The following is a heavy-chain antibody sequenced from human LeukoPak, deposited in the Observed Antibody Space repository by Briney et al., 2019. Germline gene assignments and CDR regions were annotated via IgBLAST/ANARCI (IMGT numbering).Heavy chain of an antibody. Sequence: ASVKVSCKASGYTFTSYDINWVRQATGQGLEWMGWMNPNSGNTGYAQKFQGRVTITRDTSISTAYMELSRLRSDDTAVYYCARGLGSYGSGSYYNEDFDYWGQGTLVTVSS. D-gene: IGHD3-10*01. CDR1: GYTFTSYD. CDR2: MNPNSGNT. CDR3: ARGLGSYGSGSYYNEDFDY. J-gene: IGHJ4*02. V-gene: IGHV1-8*03.